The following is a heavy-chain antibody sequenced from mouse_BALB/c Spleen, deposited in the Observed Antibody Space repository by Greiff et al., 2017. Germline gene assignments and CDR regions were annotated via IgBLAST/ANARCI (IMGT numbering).Heavy chain of an antibody. V-gene: IGHV2-9*02. CDR3: ARERSMIYYAMDY. CDR2: IWAGGST. Sequence: QVQLQQSGPGLVAPSQSLSITCTVSGFSLTSYGVHWVRQPPGKGLEWLGVIWAGGSTNYNSALMSRLSISKDNSKSQVFLKMNSLQTDDTAMYYCARERSMIYYAMDYWGQGTSVTVSS. D-gene: IGHD2-10*02. J-gene: IGHJ4*01. CDR1: GFSLTSYG.